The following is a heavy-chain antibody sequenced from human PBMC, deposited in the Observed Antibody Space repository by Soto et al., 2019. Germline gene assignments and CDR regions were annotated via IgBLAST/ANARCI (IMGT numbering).Heavy chain of an antibody. V-gene: IGHV3-30-3*01. J-gene: IGHJ4*02. CDR2: ISYDGNTI. Sequence: VGSLRLSCAASVFTFSSYTMHCVRHSPGKGLEWVAVISYDGNTIYYADSVKGRFTISRDNSNNTLYLQMNSLGVEDTAVYYCATPIIRDRPAGIDGWGQGALVTRPS. D-gene: IGHD4-17*01. CDR1: VFTFSSYT. CDR3: ATPIIRDRPAGIDG.